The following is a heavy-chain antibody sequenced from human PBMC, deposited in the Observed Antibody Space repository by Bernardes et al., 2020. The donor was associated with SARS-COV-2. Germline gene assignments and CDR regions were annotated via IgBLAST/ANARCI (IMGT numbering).Heavy chain of an antibody. D-gene: IGHD1-26*01. CDR1: GFTVSTNY. J-gene: IGHJ4*02. CDR3: ARGLWEHDY. Sequence: LRLSCAASGFTVSTNYMSWVRQIPGKGLEWVSVLYSGGITVYADSVKGRFTFSRDDSKNTLYLQMNSLRAEDTAVYYCARGLWEHDYWGQGTLVTVSS. V-gene: IGHV3-53*01. CDR2: LYSGGIT.